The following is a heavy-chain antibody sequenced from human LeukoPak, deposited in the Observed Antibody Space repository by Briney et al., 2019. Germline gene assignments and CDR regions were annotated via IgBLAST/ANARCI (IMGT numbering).Heavy chain of an antibody. Sequence: GGSLRLSCAASGFTFSNYWMSWVRQAPGKGLEWVSVFYSGGDTHYADSVKGRFTISRDNSKNTLYLQMNSLRAEDTAVYYCARDSTGYWYFDLWGRGTLVSVSS. D-gene: IGHD3-3*02. J-gene: IGHJ2*01. V-gene: IGHV3-53*01. CDR2: FYSGGDT. CDR1: GFTFSNYW. CDR3: ARDSTGYWYFDL.